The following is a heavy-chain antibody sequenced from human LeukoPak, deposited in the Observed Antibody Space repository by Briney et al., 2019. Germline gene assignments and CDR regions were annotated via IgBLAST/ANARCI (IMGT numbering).Heavy chain of an antibody. CDR3: ARVKGVSPPTSDAFDI. V-gene: IGHV4-59*01. CDR1: GGSISSYH. J-gene: IGHJ3*02. D-gene: IGHD1-14*01. CDR2: VYYSGST. Sequence: PSETLSLTCTVSGGSISSYHWSWLRQPPGKGLEWIGYVYYSGSTNYNPSLKSRVTISVDTSKNQFSLKLKSVSAAATAVYYCARVKGVSPPTSDAFDIWGQGTMVTVSS.